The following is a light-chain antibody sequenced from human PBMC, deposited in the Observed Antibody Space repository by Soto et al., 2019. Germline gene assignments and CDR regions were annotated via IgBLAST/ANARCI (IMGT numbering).Light chain of an antibody. Sequence: EIVLTQSPGTLSLSPGERATLSCRASQSVSSSYLAWYQQKPGQAPRLLIYDAPSRATGIPARFSGSGSRTDFTLTISRLEPEDFAVYYCQQYGSSLYTFGQGTKLEIK. J-gene: IGKJ2*01. CDR2: DAP. V-gene: IGKV3-20*01. CDR3: QQYGSSLYT. CDR1: QSVSSSY.